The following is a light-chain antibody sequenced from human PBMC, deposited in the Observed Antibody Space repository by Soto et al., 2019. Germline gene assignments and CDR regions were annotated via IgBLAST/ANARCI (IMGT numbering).Light chain of an antibody. V-gene: IGKV1-33*01. CDR1: QDISRY. CDR3: QQYDHLPYT. CDR2: EAS. J-gene: IGKJ2*01. Sequence: DLQMTQSPSSLSASVGDKVTITCQASQDISRYLSWHQKKPGKAPKFLIHEASNLETGVPSRFSGNGSGTDFTFIISSLQPEDIATYYCQQYDHLPYTFGQGTKRDIK.